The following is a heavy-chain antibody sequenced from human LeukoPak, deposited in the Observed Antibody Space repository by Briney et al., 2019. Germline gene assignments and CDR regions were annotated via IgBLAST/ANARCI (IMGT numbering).Heavy chain of an antibody. J-gene: IGHJ3*02. V-gene: IGHV1-69*05. CDR2: IIPIFGTA. CDR1: GGTFSIYA. Sequence: SVKVSCNASGGTFSIYAISWARQAPGQGLEWMGRIIPIFGTAIYAKKLQGRVTITTDESTSTAYMERSSLRSEDTVVYYGARDREMATMWGFSAFDIWGQGTMVTVSS. D-gene: IGHD5-24*01. CDR3: ARDREMATMWGFSAFDI.